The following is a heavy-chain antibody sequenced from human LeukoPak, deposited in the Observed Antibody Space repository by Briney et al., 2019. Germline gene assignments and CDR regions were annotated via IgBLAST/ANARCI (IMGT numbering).Heavy chain of an antibody. Sequence: SETLSLTCAVYGGSFSGYYWSWIRQPPGKGLEWIGEINHSGSTNYNPSLKSRVTISVDTSKNQFSLKLSSVTAADTAVYYCARDRYSSGWKEYYYGMDVWGQGTTVTVSS. CDR3: ARDRYSSGWKEYYYGMDV. D-gene: IGHD6-19*01. CDR2: INHSGST. CDR1: GGSFSGYY. V-gene: IGHV4-34*01. J-gene: IGHJ6*02.